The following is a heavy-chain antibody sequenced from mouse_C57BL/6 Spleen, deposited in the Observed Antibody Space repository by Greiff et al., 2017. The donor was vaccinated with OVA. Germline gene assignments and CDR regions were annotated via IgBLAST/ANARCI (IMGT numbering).Heavy chain of an antibody. D-gene: IGHD1-1*01. Sequence: VQLQQPGAELVKPGASVKLSCKASGYTFTSYWMQWVKQRPGQGLEWIGEIDPSDSYTNYNQKFKGKATLTVDTSSSTAYMQLSSLASEDSAVYYCARSDYGSRRGYFDYWGQGTTLTVSS. J-gene: IGHJ2*01. V-gene: IGHV1-50*01. CDR1: GYTFTSYW. CDR2: IDPSDSYT. CDR3: ARSDYGSRRGYFDY.